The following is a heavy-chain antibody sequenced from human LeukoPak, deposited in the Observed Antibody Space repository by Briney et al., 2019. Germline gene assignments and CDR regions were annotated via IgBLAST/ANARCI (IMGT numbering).Heavy chain of an antibody. CDR3: AKEDYYGSGFDN. Sequence: TGGSLRLSCAASGFSFSCNAMGWVRQVPGKGLQWVSGISGRGGSAYYADSVKGRFIISRDNSKNTLYLQMNNLRAEDTALYYCAKEDYYGSGFDNWGQGTLVTVSS. CDR1: GFSFSCNA. J-gene: IGHJ4*02. V-gene: IGHV3-23*01. D-gene: IGHD3-10*01. CDR2: ISGRGGSA.